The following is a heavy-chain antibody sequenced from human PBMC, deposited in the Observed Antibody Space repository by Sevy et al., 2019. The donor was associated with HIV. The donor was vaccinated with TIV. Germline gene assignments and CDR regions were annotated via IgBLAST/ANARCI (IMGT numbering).Heavy chain of an antibody. Sequence: ASVKVSCKASGGTFSSYAISWVRQAPGQGLEWMGGIIPIFGTANYAQMFQGRVTITADESTSTAYMELSSLRSEDTAVYYCAGRYSGYDTDYYYYGMDVWGQGTTVTVSS. CDR1: GGTFSSYA. J-gene: IGHJ6*02. V-gene: IGHV1-69*13. D-gene: IGHD5-12*01. CDR3: AGRYSGYDTDYYYYGMDV. CDR2: IIPIFGTA.